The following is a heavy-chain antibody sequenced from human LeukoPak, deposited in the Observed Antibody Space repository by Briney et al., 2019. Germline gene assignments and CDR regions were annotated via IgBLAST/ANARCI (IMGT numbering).Heavy chain of an antibody. D-gene: IGHD3-10*01. V-gene: IGHV3-23*01. Sequence: GGSLSLSCAASGFIFSSYAMSWVRQAPGKGLEWVSALSGSGGNTYYADSVKGRFTISRDNSKSTLYLQMNSLRGDDTAVYYCAKGSSSVRPYFFDYWGQRTLVTVSS. CDR1: GFIFSSYA. CDR2: LSGSGGNT. J-gene: IGHJ4*02. CDR3: AKGSSSVRPYFFDY.